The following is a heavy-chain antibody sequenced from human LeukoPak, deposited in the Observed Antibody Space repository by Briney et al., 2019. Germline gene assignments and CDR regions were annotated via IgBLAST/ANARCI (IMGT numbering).Heavy chain of an antibody. CDR2: ISGYNGNT. CDR1: GYTFTSYG. J-gene: IGHJ4*02. V-gene: IGHV1-18*01. D-gene: IGHD2-2*01. Sequence: ASVKVSCKASGYTFTSYGISWVRQAPGQGLEWMGWISGYNGNTKYAQKLQGRVTMTTDTSTSTAYMELRSLRSDDTAVYYCARDRVGYCSSTSCYALDYWGQGTLVTVSS. CDR3: ARDRVGYCSSTSCYALDY.